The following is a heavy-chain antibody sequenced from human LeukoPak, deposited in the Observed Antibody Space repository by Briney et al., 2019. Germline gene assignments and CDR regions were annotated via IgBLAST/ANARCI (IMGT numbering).Heavy chain of an antibody. CDR2: IKQDGSEK. Sequence: GRSLRLSCAASGFTFSSYWMSWVRQAPGKGLEWVANIKQDGSEKYYVDSVKGRFTISRDNAKNALYLQMNSLRAEDTAVYYCARVTYYYDSSGYYYDHFDYWGQGTLVTVSS. J-gene: IGHJ4*02. D-gene: IGHD3-22*01. CDR1: GFTFSSYW. CDR3: ARVTYYYDSSGYYYDHFDY. V-gene: IGHV3-7*03.